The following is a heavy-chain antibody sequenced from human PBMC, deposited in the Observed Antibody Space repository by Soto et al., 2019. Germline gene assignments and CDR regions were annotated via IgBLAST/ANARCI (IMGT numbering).Heavy chain of an antibody. D-gene: IGHD3-22*01. Sequence: PGESLKISCKGSGYSFAGYWITWVREKPGKGLEWMGRIDPSDSQTYYSPSFRCDVTISATKSITTVFLQWSSLRASDTAMYYCARQIYDSDTGPNFQYYFDSWGQGTPVTVSS. CDR3: ARQIYDSDTGPNFQYYFDS. CDR2: IDPSDSQT. CDR1: GYSFAGYW. V-gene: IGHV5-10-1*01. J-gene: IGHJ4*02.